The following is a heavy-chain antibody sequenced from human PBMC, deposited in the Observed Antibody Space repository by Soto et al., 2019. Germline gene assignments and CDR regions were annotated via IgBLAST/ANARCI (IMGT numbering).Heavy chain of an antibody. V-gene: IGHV3-23*01. J-gene: IGHJ4*02. CDR2: ISGSGGST. CDR3: AKSFYDILTGYSHRPSFDF. CDR1: GFTFSSYA. Sequence: PGGSLRLSCAASGFTFSSYAMSWVRQAPGKGLEWVSAISGSGGSTYYADSVKGRFTISRDNSKNTLYLQMNSLRAEDTAVYYCAKSFYDILTGYSHRPSFDFWGQATLVTVSS. D-gene: IGHD3-9*01.